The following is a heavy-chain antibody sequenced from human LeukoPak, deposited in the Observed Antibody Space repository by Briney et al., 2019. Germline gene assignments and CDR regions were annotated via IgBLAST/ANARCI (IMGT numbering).Heavy chain of an antibody. V-gene: IGHV4-59*12. D-gene: IGHD6-19*01. Sequence: SETLSLTCTVSGGSISSYYWSWIRQPPGKGLEWIGYIYYSGSTNYNPSLKSRVTISVDTSKNLFSLKLSSVTAADTAVYYCARDHGDSSGWYFGYWGQGTLVTVSS. CDR3: ARDHGDSSGWYFGY. CDR2: IYYSGST. J-gene: IGHJ4*02. CDR1: GGSISSYY.